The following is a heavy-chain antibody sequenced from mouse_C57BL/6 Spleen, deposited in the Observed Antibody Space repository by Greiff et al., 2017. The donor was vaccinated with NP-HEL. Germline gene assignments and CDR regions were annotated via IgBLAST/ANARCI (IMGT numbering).Heavy chain of an antibody. V-gene: IGHV1-26*01. CDR1: GYTFTDYY. Sequence: EVQLQQSGAELVKPGASVKISCKASGYTFTDYYMNWVKQSPGQSLEWIGDINPNNGGTSYNQKFKGKATLTVDKSSSTAYMALRSLTSEDSAIYYCARGRLGGYLDYWGKGTTLTVSS. J-gene: IGHJ2*01. D-gene: IGHD4-1*01. CDR2: INPNNGGT. CDR3: ARGRLGGYLDY.